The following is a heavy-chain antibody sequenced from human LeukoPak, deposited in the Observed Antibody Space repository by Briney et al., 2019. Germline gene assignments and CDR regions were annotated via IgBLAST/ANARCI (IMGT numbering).Heavy chain of an antibody. Sequence: GGSLRLSCAASGFTFDDYGMSWVRQAPGKGLEWVSGINWNGGSTDFADSVEGRFTISRDNAKNSLYLQMNSLRAEDTALYYCARRYYDFWSGYFQEGAFDIWGQGTMVTVSS. CDR1: GFTFDDYG. J-gene: IGHJ3*02. CDR3: ARRYYDFWSGYFQEGAFDI. CDR2: INWNGGST. D-gene: IGHD3-3*01. V-gene: IGHV3-20*04.